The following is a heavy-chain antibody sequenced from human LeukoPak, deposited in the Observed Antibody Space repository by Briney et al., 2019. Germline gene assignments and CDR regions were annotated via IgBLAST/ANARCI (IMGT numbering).Heavy chain of an antibody. J-gene: IGHJ1*01. CDR1: GGSFSSGSYY. V-gene: IGHV4-61*01. CDR3: ARDSPNSSGYYYHFQH. Sequence: PSETLSLTCTVSGGSFSSGSYYWSWIRQPPGKGLEWIGYIYYSGSTNYNPSLKSRVTISVDTSKNQFSLKLSSVTAADTAVYYCARDSPNSSGYYYHFQHWGQGTLVTVSS. D-gene: IGHD3-22*01. CDR2: IYYSGST.